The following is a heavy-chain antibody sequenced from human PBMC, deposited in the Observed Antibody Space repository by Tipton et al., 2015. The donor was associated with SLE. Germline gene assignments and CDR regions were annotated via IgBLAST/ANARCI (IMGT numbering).Heavy chain of an antibody. V-gene: IGHV4-59*01. CDR1: GGSISTYY. CDR2: IYYSEST. J-gene: IGHJ4*02. Sequence: TLSLTCTVSGGSISTYYWNWIRQPPGKGLEWIGYIYYSESTNFNRAHYSPSLMSRVTISVDTSKNQFSLRLTSVTAADTAVYYCAKYYYDSTGYNSVDYWGQGALVTVSS. D-gene: IGHD3-22*01. CDR3: AKYYYDSTGYNSVDY.